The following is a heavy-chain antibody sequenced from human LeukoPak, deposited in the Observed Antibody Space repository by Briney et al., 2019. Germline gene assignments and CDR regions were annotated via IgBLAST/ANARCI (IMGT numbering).Heavy chain of an antibody. CDR1: GYTFTSYG. V-gene: IGHV1-18*01. CDR2: ISAYNGNT. J-gene: IGHJ3*02. D-gene: IGHD3-22*01. CDR3: ARGPARSGSFTMIVVVMNAFDI. Sequence: GASVKVSCKASGYTFTSYGISWVRQAPGQGLEWMGWISAYNGNTNYAQKLQGRVTMTTDTSTSTAYMELRSLRSDDTAVYYCARGPARSGSFTMIVVVMNAFDIWGQGTMVTVSS.